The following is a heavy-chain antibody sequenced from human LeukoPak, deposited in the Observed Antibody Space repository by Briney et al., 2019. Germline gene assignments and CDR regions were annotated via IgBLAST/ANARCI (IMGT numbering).Heavy chain of an antibody. V-gene: IGHV4-34*01. D-gene: IGHD3-22*01. CDR3: ARGGYYDSSGYYLHAEFDY. Sequence: SETLSLTCAVYGGSFSGYYWSWIRQPPGKGLEWIGEINHSGSTNYKPCLKSRVTISVDTSKHQCSLKLSSVPAADTAVYYCARGGYYDSSGYYLHAEFDYWGQGTLVTVSS. J-gene: IGHJ4*02. CDR2: INHSGST. CDR1: GGSFSGYY.